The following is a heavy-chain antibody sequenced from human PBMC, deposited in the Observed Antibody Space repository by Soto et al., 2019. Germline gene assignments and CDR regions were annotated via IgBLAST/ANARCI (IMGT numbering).Heavy chain of an antibody. D-gene: IGHD3-9*01. J-gene: IGHJ6*02. CDR1: GGTFSSYA. CDR2: IIPIFGTA. V-gene: IGHV1-69*13. Sequence: ASVKVSCKASGGTFSSYAISWVRQAPGQGLEWMGGIIPIFGTANYAQKFQGRVTITADESTSTAYMELSSLRSEDTAVYYCARGGHAGVRYFDWLSDRGEYGMDVWGQGTTVTVSS. CDR3: ARGGHAGVRYFDWLSDRGEYGMDV.